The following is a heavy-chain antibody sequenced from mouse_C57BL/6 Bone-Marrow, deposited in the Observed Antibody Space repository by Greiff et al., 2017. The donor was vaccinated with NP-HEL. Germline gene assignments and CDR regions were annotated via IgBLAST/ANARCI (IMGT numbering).Heavy chain of an antibody. V-gene: IGHV1-85*01. CDR3: ATLLLRHYWYFDV. D-gene: IGHD1-1*01. Sequence: QVQLQQSGPELVKPGASVKLSCKASGYTFTSYDINWVKQRPGQGLEWIGWIYPRDGSTKYNEKFKSKATLTVDTSSSTAYMQLSSLTSEDSAVYYCATLLLRHYWYFDVWGTGTTVTVSS. CDR1: GYTFTSYD. CDR2: IYPRDGST. J-gene: IGHJ1*03.